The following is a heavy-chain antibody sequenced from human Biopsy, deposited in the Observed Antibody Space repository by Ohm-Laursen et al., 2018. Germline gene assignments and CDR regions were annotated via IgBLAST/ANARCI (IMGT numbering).Heavy chain of an antibody. CDR2: INQAGTT. CDR1: GKTFSDYQ. J-gene: IGHJ4*02. D-gene: IGHD2-15*01. Sequence: SDTLSLTCTVFGKTFSDYQWSWIRQPPGKGLKWIGQINQAGTTNYNPSLKSRVSISADASKYEFSLRLTSVTAADTAVYLCGNEVHGRDYWGLGAQVTVSS. V-gene: IGHV4-34*08. CDR3: GNEVHGRDY.